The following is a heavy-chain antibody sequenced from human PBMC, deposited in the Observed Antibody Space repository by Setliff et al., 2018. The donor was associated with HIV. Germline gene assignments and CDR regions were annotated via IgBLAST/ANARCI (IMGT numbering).Heavy chain of an antibody. Sequence: LGESLKISCKASGYSFTGYWIGWVRQMPGKGLEWMGIIYPSDSDTRYSPSFQGQVTISADKSITTAYLQWSSLKASDTAMYYCARPSSPGHYYDYAMDVWVPETLLVTVSS. CDR2: IYPSDSDT. V-gene: IGHV5-51*01. CDR1: GYSFTGYW. CDR3: ARPSSPGHYYDYAMDV. J-gene: IGHJ6*02. D-gene: IGHD1-1*01.